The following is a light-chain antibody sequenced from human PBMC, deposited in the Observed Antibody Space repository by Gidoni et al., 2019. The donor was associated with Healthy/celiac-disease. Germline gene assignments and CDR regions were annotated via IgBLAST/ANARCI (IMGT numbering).Light chain of an antibody. CDR3: QQYDNLAT. Sequence: DIQMTQSPSSLSASVGDRVTITCQASQDISNYLNWYQQKPGKAPKLLIYDASNLETGVPSRFSGGGSGTDFTFTISSLQPEDVATYYCQQYDNLATFGGGTKVEIK. CDR1: QDISNY. V-gene: IGKV1-33*01. J-gene: IGKJ4*01. CDR2: DAS.